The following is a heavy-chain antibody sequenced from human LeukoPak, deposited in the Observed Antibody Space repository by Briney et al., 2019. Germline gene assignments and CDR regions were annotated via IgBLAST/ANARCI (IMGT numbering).Heavy chain of an antibody. CDR1: GFTFSNYD. CDR2: ISYDGTNK. CDR3: AKENDFVY. D-gene: IGHD3-3*01. Sequence: GGSLRLSCAASGFTFSNYDMHWVRQAPGKGLEWVAVISYDGTNKYYAVSVKGRFTISRDNSKSTLYLQMNSLRAEDTAVYYCAKENDFVYWGQGTLVTVSS. V-gene: IGHV3-30*18. J-gene: IGHJ4*02.